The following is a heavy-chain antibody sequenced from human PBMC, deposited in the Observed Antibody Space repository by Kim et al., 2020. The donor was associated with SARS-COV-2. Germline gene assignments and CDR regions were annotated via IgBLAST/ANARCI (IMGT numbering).Heavy chain of an antibody. Sequence: GGSLRLSCAASGFTFSSYAMSWVRQAPGKGLEWVSAISGSGGSTYYVDSVKGRFTISRDNSKNTLYLQMNSLRAEDTAVYYCAKDPWYYYDSSGYGDYWGQGTLVTVSS. CDR1: GFTFSSYA. D-gene: IGHD3-22*01. CDR3: AKDPWYYYDSSGYGDY. V-gene: IGHV3-23*01. J-gene: IGHJ4*02. CDR2: ISGSGGST.